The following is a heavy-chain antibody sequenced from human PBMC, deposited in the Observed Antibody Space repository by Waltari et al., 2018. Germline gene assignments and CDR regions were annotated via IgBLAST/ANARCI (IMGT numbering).Heavy chain of an antibody. D-gene: IGHD2-2*01. CDR3: ARGRYCSSTSCYHYYYYGMDV. V-gene: IGHV1-3*01. CDR2: INAGNGNT. J-gene: IGHJ6*02. Sequence: QVQLVQSGAEVKKTGASVKVSCKASGYTFTSYAMHWVRQAPGQRLEWMGGINAGNGNTNYSQKFQGRVTITRDTSASTAYMELSSLRSEDTAVYYCARGRYCSSTSCYHYYYYGMDVWGQGTTVTVSS. CDR1: GYTFTSYA.